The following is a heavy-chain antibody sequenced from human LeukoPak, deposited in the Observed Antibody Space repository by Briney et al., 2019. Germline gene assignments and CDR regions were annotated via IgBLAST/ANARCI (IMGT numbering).Heavy chain of an antibody. CDR1: GYSFTVYY. CDR2: INPKSGGT. Sequence: ASVKVSCKASGYSFTVYYMHWVRPAPGQGLEWMGWINPKSGGTNYAQKFLGRVTMTRDTSFNTAYMELSRLRADDTDVYYCASLYGDYVASDYWRQGTLVTVSS. CDR3: ASLYGDYVASDY. J-gene: IGHJ4*02. V-gene: IGHV1-2*02. D-gene: IGHD4-17*01.